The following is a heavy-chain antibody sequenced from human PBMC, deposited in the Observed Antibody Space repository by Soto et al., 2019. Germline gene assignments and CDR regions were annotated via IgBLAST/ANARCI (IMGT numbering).Heavy chain of an antibody. D-gene: IGHD3-22*01. CDR3: ARDSPRPYQYESGGYCPIDF. J-gene: IGHJ4*02. CDR2: ISVYNGNT. Sequence: QVQLEQSGVGVRKPGASVKVSCKASGYTFTSYGISWVRQAPGQGREWMGWISVYNGNTNYAQNFQGRVTMTRDTSANTAYMELRSLRSDDTAVYFCARDSPRPYQYESGGYCPIDFWGQGTLVTVSS. V-gene: IGHV1-18*04. CDR1: GYTFTSYG.